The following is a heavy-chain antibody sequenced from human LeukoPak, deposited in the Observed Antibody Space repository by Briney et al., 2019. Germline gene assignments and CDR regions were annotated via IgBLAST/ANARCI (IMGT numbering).Heavy chain of an antibody. CDR1: GYSFTTYW. D-gene: IGHD6-19*01. CDR3: ARTAHSSGWYVGSFDY. CDR2: IYPGDSDT. V-gene: IGHV5-51*01. Sequence: GESLKISCKGSGYSFTTYWIGWVRQMPGKGLGGWGIIYPGDSDTKYSPSFQGQVTFSADKSISTAYLQWSSLKASDTAMYYCARTAHSSGWYVGSFDYWGQGTLVTVSS. J-gene: IGHJ4*02.